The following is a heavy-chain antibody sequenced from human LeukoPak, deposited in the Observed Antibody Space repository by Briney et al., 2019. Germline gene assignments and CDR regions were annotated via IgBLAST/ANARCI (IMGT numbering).Heavy chain of an antibody. CDR3: AKHAWGVLSVFDY. CDR2: LGDSGGST. CDR1: GFTFSSYA. J-gene: IGHJ4*02. V-gene: IGHV3-23*01. Sequence: PGGSLRLPCAASGFTFSSYAMSWVRQAPGKGLEWVSALGDSGGSTYYADSVKGRFTISRDNSKNTLYLQMNSPRAEDTAVYYCAKHAWGVLSVFDYWGQGTLVPVSS. D-gene: IGHD3-9*01.